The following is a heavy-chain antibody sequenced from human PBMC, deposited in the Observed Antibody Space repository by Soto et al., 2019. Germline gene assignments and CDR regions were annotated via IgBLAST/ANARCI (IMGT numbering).Heavy chain of an antibody. CDR1: GGSISGTH. Sequence: SETLSLACTVSGGSISGTHWNWIRRPPGKGLEWIGYAHHSGSTKGNPSLKSRVTMSVDTSQNQFSLKLSSVTAADTAVYYCARWTNSSRAFDIWGQGTMVTVSS. J-gene: IGHJ3*02. D-gene: IGHD1-1*01. CDR2: AHHSGST. CDR3: ARWTNSSRAFDI. V-gene: IGHV4-59*08.